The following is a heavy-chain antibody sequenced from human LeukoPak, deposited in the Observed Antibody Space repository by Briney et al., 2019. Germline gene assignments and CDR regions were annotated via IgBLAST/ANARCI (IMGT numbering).Heavy chain of an antibody. CDR3: ARDRANGYLIDY. CDR1: GFTFSSYS. D-gene: IGHD2-8*01. J-gene: IGHJ4*02. Sequence: GGSLRLSCAASGFTFSSYSMNWVRQAPGKGLEWVSSISSSSSYTYYADSVKGRFTISRDNATNSLYLQMNSLRAEDTAVYYCARDRANGYLIDYWGQGTLVTVSS. CDR2: ISSSSSYT. V-gene: IGHV3-21*01.